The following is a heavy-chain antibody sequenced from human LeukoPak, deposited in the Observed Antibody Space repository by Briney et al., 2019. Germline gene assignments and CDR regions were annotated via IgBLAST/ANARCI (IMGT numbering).Heavy chain of an antibody. V-gene: IGHV4-59*01. CDR2: IYNSRST. J-gene: IGHJ5*02. D-gene: IGHD3-10*01. Sequence: PSETLSLTCTVSGASISNSYWSWIRQPSGKGLEWIGHIYNSRSTNYNPSLKSRVTISVDTSKNQFSLKLSSVTAADTAVYYCARGGYYGLGNDFRFDPWGQGTLVTVSS. CDR3: ARGGYYGLGNDFRFDP. CDR1: GASISNSY.